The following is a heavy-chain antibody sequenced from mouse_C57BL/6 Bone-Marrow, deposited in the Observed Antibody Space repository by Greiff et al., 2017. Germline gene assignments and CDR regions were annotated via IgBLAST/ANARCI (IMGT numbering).Heavy chain of an antibody. CDR1: GFTFSSYA. Sequence: EVQRVESGAGLVKPGGSLKFSCAASGFTFSSYAMSWVRQTPEKRLEWVAYISSGGDYIYYADTVKGRFTISRDNARNTLYLQLSSLKSEDTAMYYFTREGGDGYYAMDYWGQGTSVTVSS. CDR3: TREGGDGYYAMDY. CDR2: ISSGGDYI. J-gene: IGHJ4*01. D-gene: IGHD2-3*01. V-gene: IGHV5-9-1*02.